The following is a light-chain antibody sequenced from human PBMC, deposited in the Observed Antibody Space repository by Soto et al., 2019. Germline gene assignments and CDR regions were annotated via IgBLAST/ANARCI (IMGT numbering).Light chain of an antibody. J-gene: IGLJ2*01. CDR3: SSFAVSPVV. CDR2: EVN. CDR1: GIDDYDYNY. V-gene: IGLV2-8*01. Sequence: QSVLTQPPSESGSPGQAVTIPCTGTGIDDYDYNYVSWYQQHPGKVPKLIIYEVNKRPSGVPDRFSGSKSGSTASLTVSGLQAEDEADYYCSSFAVSPVVFGGGTKVTVL.